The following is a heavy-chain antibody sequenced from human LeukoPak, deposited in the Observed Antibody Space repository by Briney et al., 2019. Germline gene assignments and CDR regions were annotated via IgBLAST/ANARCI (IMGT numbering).Heavy chain of an antibody. CDR1: GFTFGTYA. CDR3: ARDPSNYYFDY. D-gene: IGHD4/OR15-4a*01. V-gene: IGHV3-21*01. J-gene: IGHJ4*02. Sequence: NAGGSLRLSCAASGFTFGTYAMNWVRQAPGKGLEWVSSISSSSTYIYYADSVKGRFTISRDNAQNSLYLQMNSLRAEDTAVYYCARDPSNYYFDYWGQGTLVTVSS. CDR2: ISSSSTYI.